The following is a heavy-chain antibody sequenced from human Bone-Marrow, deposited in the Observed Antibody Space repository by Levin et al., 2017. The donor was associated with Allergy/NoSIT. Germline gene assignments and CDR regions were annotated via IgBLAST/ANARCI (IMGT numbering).Heavy chain of an antibody. J-gene: IGHJ3*02. CDR3: AKDRYCSGDNCRAGDAFDI. CDR2: IIGSGDST. V-gene: IGHV3-23*01. CDR1: EFTFTKYA. D-gene: IGHD2-15*01. Sequence: PGGSLRLSCVVSEFTFTKYAMSWVRQAPGKGLEWVSSIIGSGDSTYYADSVKGRFTISRDNSKNTLYLQMNSLRAEDTAVYYCAKDRYCSGDNCRAGDAFDIWGQGTVVTVSS.